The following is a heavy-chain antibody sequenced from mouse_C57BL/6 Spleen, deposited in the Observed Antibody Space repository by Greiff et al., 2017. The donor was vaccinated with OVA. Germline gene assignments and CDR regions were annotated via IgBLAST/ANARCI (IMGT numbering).Heavy chain of an antibody. V-gene: IGHV5-16*01. Sequence: EVMLVESEGGLVQPGSSMKLSCTASGFTFSDYYMAWVRQVPEKGLEWVANINYDGSSTYYLDSLKSRFIISRDNAKNILYLQMSSLKSEDTATYYCAREDYYGSTHYFDYWGQGTTLTVSS. CDR1: GFTFSDYY. CDR2: INYDGSST. J-gene: IGHJ2*01. D-gene: IGHD1-1*01. CDR3: AREDYYGSTHYFDY.